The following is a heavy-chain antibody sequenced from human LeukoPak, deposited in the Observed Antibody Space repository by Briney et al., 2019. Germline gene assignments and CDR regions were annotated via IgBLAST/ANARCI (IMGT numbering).Heavy chain of an antibody. Sequence: SVKVTCKASGGTFSSYAISWVRQAPGQGLEWMGGIIPIFGTANYAQKFQGRVTITTDESTSTAYTELSSLRSEDTAVYYCARDAGDGYNEYYFDYWGQGTLVTVSS. V-gene: IGHV1-69*05. CDR2: IIPIFGTA. CDR3: ARDAGDGYNEYYFDY. D-gene: IGHD5-24*01. J-gene: IGHJ4*02. CDR1: GGTFSSYA.